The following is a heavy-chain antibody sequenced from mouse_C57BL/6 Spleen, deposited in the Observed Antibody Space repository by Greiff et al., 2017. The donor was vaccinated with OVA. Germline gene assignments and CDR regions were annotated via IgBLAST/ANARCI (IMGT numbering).Heavy chain of an antibody. D-gene: IGHD1-1*01. Sequence: VQLKQSGAELVRPGASVKLSCTASGFNIKDYYMHWVKQRPEQGLEWIGRIDPEDGDTEYAPKFQGKANMTADTSSNTAYLQLSSLTSEDTAVYYCTTRYYGSSWYFDVWGTGTTVTVSS. CDR1: GFNIKDYY. CDR3: TTRYYGSSWYFDV. J-gene: IGHJ1*03. V-gene: IGHV14-1*01. CDR2: IDPEDGDT.